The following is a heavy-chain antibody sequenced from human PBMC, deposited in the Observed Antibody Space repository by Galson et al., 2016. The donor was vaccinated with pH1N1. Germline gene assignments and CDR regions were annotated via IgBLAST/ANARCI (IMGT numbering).Heavy chain of an antibody. J-gene: IGHJ4*02. CDR3: SRDGDARGDYRPWGDY. CDR1: EFTLQTYP. CDR2: ISQDGTEK. Sequence: SLRLSCAAFEFTLQTYPMSWVRQVPGKGLEWVANISQDGTEKNYVDSVKGRFIISRDVAKNSLYLQMSRLTAEDTATYFCSRDGDARGDYRPWGDYWGQGSLVIVSS. D-gene: IGHD4-17*01. V-gene: IGHV3-7*03.